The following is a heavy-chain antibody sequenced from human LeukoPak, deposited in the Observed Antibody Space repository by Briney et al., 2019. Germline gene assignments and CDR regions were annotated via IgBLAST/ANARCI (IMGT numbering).Heavy chain of an antibody. J-gene: IGHJ4*02. CDR2: FDPEDGET. D-gene: IGHD5-18*01. V-gene: IGHV1-24*01. CDR3: ATEDTAMVNFDS. Sequence: ASVTVSCTVSGYTLTELSMHWVRQAPGKGLEWMGGFDPEDGETIYAQKFQGRVTMTEDTSTDTAYMDLSSLRSEDTAVYYCATEDTAMVNFDSWGQGTLVTVSS. CDR1: GYTLTELS.